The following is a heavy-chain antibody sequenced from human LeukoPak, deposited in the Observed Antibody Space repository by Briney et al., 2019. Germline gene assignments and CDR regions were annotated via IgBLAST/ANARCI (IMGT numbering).Heavy chain of an antibody. J-gene: IGHJ5*02. V-gene: IGHV4-61*01. CDR1: GGPISRSSYY. CDR3: ARGYDFWSGQNGFDP. CDR2: IYYSGST. D-gene: IGHD3-3*01. Sequence: SETLSLTCTVSGGPISRSSYYSSWIRQPPGKGLEWIGFIYYSGSTNYNPSLKSRVTMSLDTSKNQFSLKLTSVIAADTAVYYCARGYDFWSGQNGFDPWGQGTLVTVSS.